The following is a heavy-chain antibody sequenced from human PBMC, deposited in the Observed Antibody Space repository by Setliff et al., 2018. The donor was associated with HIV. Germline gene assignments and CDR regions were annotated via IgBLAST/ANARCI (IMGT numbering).Heavy chain of an antibody. J-gene: IGHJ4*02. Sequence: SETLSLTCTVFGGSMNNYYWTWIRQSAGKGLEWIGHINTSGSTKYNPSLKSRVTISIDTSKNQFSLRLHSVTAADTAIDFCARGKGGLVGPAEFDYWGPGTLVTVSS. CDR1: GGSMNNYY. CDR3: ARGKGGLVGPAEFDY. V-gene: IGHV4-4*07. D-gene: IGHD1-26*01. CDR2: INTSGST.